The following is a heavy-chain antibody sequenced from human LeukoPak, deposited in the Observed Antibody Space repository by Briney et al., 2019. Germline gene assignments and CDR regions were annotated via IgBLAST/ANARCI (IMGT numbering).Heavy chain of an antibody. CDR1: GYSFTTYW. CDR2: IYPGDSDT. D-gene: IGHD6-19*01. V-gene: IGHV5-51*01. CDR3: ARLQTGSGWWEGFDS. Sequence: GKSLKISCKGSGYSFTTYWIGWVRQMPGKGLESMGIIYPGDSDTKYSPSFQGQVTISADKSISTVYLQWNSLKASDTAMYYCARLQTGSGWWEGFDSWGRGTLVTVSS. J-gene: IGHJ4*02.